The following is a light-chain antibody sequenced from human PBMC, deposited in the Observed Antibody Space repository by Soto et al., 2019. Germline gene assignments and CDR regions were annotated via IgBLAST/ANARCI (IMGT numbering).Light chain of an antibody. CDR3: QQYHAWPPGT. Sequence: VMTQSPAILSASPGEKVTLSCRASHSIESYLAWFQHKPGQAPSLLIFGATTRAPDVPPRFSGGGSGTEFTLTISSLRSEYSAIYFCQQYHAWPPGTFGGGTTVEI. CDR2: GAT. J-gene: IGKJ4*01. V-gene: IGKV3-15*01. CDR1: HSIESY.